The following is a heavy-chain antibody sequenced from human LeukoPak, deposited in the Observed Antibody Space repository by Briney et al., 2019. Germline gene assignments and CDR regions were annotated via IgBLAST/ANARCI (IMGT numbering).Heavy chain of an antibody. CDR2: MNPNSGNT. Sequence: ASVKVSCKASGYTFTSYDINWVRQATGQGLEWMGWMNPNSGNTGYAQKFQGRVTMTRNTSISTAYMELSSLRSEDTAVYYCARGRDSSGWYWLIGIWFDPWGQGTLVTVSS. V-gene: IGHV1-8*01. CDR1: GYTFTSYD. D-gene: IGHD6-19*01. CDR3: ARGRDSSGWYWLIGIWFDP. J-gene: IGHJ5*02.